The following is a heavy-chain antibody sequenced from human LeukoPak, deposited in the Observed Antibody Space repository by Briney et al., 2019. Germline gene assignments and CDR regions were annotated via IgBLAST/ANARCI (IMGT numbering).Heavy chain of an antibody. CDR2: ISSSSSYT. CDR1: GFTFSDYY. Sequence: GGSLRLSCAASGFTFSDYYMSWIRQAPEEGLEWVSYISSSSSYTNYADSVKGRFTISRDNAKNSLYLQMNSLRAEDTAVYYCARVYYDSSGYYYTFDYWGQGTLVTVSS. J-gene: IGHJ4*02. D-gene: IGHD3-22*01. V-gene: IGHV3-11*03. CDR3: ARVYYDSSGYYYTFDY.